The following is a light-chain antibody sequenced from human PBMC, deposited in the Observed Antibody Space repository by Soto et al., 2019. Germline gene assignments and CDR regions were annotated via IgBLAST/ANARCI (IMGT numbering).Light chain of an antibody. Sequence: EIVLTQSPATLSLSPGERATLSCRASQSVGSYFAWYQQKPGQAPRLLIYDAFSRATGIPARFSGSGSGTDFTLTISSLEPEDFAVYYCQQYGSSTGTFGPGTKVDIK. V-gene: IGKV3-11*01. CDR3: QQYGSSTGT. CDR2: DAF. J-gene: IGKJ3*01. CDR1: QSVGSY.